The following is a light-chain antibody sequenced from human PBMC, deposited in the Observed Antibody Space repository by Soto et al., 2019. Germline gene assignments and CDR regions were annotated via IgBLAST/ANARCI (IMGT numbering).Light chain of an antibody. J-gene: IGLJ2*01. V-gene: IGLV2-11*01. CDR1: SSDVGGYNY. Sequence: QSALTQPRSVSGSHGQSVTISCTGTSSDVGGYNYVSWYQQHPGKAPKLMIYDVSKRPSGVPDRFSGSKSGNTASLTISGLQAEDEADYYCCSYAGSYTPLFGGGTKLTVL. CDR3: CSYAGSYTPL. CDR2: DVS.